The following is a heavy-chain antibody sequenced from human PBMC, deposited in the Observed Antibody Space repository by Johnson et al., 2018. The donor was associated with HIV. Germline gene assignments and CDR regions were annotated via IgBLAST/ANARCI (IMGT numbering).Heavy chain of an antibody. J-gene: IGHJ3*02. V-gene: IGHV3-66*01. D-gene: IGHD2-15*01. CDR1: GFTVSTNY. CDR2: ISGSGGNT. CDR3: ARAPWVVAATLFFRASGAAFNI. Sequence: VQLVESGGGLVQPGGSLRLSCAASGFTVSTNYMSWIRQAPGKGLAWVSAISGSGGNTYYADSVKGRFTISRDTSKNTLYLQMNSLRAEDTAVYYCARAPWVVAATLFFRASGAAFNIWGQGTTVTVSS.